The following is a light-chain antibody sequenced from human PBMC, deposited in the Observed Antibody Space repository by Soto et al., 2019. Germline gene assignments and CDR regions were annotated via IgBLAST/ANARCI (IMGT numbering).Light chain of an antibody. CDR1: QSVSSSY. J-gene: IGKJ4*02. V-gene: IGKV3-20*01. Sequence: EIVLTQSPGTLSLSPGERATLSCRASQSVSSSYLAWYQQKPGQAPRLLIYGASSRATGIPDRFSGSGSGTDFTLTISRLEPEDFEVYYCQQYGDLPPTFGCGTRV. CDR3: QQYGDLPPT. CDR2: GAS.